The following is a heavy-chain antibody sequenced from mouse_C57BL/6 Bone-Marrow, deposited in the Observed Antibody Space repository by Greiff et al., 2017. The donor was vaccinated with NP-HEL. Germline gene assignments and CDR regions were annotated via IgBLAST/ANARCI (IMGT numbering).Heavy chain of an antibody. V-gene: IGHV3-6*01. CDR1: GYSITSGYY. CDR2: ISYDGSN. J-gene: IGHJ4*01. CDR3: AREEVAMDY. Sequence: VQLKESGPGLVKPSQSLSLTCSVTGYSITSGYYWNWIRQLPGNKLEWMGYISYDGSNNYNPTLKNRITITRDTSKNQFFLKLNSVTTEDTATYYCAREEVAMDYWGQGTSVTVSS.